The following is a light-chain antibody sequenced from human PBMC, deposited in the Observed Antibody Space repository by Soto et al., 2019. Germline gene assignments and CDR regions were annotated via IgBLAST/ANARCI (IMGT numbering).Light chain of an antibody. CDR3: QRFGTSPPWT. J-gene: IGKJ1*01. Sequence: EIVLTQSPGTLSLSPGERATLSCRASQSLSSSYLAWYQQKPGQAPRLLIYGTSIRATGIPDRFSGSGSGTDFTLTITRLGPEDFAVYYCQRFGTSPPWTFGQGTKVDIK. CDR1: QSLSSSY. V-gene: IGKV3-20*01. CDR2: GTS.